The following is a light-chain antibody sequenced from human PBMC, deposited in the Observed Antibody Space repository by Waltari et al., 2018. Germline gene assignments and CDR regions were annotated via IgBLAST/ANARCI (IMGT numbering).Light chain of an antibody. V-gene: IGKV4-1*01. J-gene: IGKJ4*01. CDR2: WAS. CDR3: QEYYTDSLT. Sequence: DIVMTQSPDSLTVSLGERATIDSKSSQSVLYGPNMKNYIAWYQLKSGQPPKLLISWASTRESGVPDRFSGSGSGTEFTLTISDLQAEDVAVYYCQEYYTDSLTFGGGTKVEIK. CDR1: QSVLYGPNMKNY.